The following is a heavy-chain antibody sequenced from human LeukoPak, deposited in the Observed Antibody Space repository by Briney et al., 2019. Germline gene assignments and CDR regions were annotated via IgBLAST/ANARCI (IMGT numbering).Heavy chain of an antibody. J-gene: IGHJ4*02. CDR1: GFTFSDYY. CDR3: AKDPWLVPLACDY. V-gene: IGHV3-11*01. D-gene: IGHD6-19*01. Sequence: GGSLRLSCAASGFTFSDYYMSWIRQAPGKGLEWVSYISSSGSTIYYADSVKGRFTISRDNSKNTLYLQMNSLRAEDTAVYYCAKDPWLVPLACDYWGQGALVTVSS. CDR2: ISSSGSTI.